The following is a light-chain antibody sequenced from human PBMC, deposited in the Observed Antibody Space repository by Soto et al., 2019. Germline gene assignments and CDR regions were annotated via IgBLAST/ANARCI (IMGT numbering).Light chain of an antibody. V-gene: IGLV1-51*02. CDR2: ENN. CDR3: GTWDSSLTTYV. Sequence: QSVLTPPPPMSAAPGQKVTISCPGSSPDIGRNYVSWYQHLPGTAPKLLIYENNKRPSGIPDRLSGSKSGSSATLGITGLQTGDEADYYCGTWDSSLTTYVFGPGTKVTVL. J-gene: IGLJ1*01. CDR1: SPDIGRNY.